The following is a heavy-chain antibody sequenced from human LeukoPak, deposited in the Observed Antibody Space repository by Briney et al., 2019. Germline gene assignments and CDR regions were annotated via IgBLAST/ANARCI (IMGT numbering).Heavy chain of an antibody. V-gene: IGHV3-7*01. CDR3: ARDTDGSLDY. J-gene: IGHJ4*02. CDR1: GLTFTNSW. Sequence: PGGSLRLSCEASGLTFTNSWMAWVRQAPGKGLEWVANIKQDGSTKHYMDSLKGRFTISRDNPKNSVYLQMNSLRADDTANYYCARDTDGSLDYWGQGILVTVAS. D-gene: IGHD1-26*01. CDR2: IKQDGSTK.